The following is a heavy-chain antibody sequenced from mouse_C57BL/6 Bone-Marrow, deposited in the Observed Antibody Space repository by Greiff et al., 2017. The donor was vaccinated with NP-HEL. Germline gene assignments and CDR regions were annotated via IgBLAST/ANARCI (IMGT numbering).Heavy chain of an antibody. Sequence: EVQLQQSGPVLVKPGASVKMSCKASGYTFTDYYMNWVKQSHGKSLEWIGVINPYNGGPSYNQKFKGKATLTVDKASSTAYMELNSLTSEDSAVYYCERQARYYYGSSPFAYWGQGTLVTVSA. CDR3: ERQARYYYGSSPFAY. V-gene: IGHV1-19*01. D-gene: IGHD1-1*01. CDR1: GYTFTDYY. CDR2: INPYNGGP. J-gene: IGHJ3*01.